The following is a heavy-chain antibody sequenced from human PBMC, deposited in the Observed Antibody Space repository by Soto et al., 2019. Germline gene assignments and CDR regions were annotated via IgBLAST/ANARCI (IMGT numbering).Heavy chain of an antibody. CDR2: IYYSGST. J-gene: IGHJ6*02. CDR1: GGSISSYY. Sequence: SETLSLTCTVSGGSISSYYWSWIRQPPGKGLEWIGYIYYSGSTNYNPSLKSRVTISVDTSKNQFSLKLSSVTAADTAVYYCARGGYRYGYYYYGMDVWGQGTTVTVSS. D-gene: IGHD5-18*01. V-gene: IGHV4-59*01. CDR3: ARGGYRYGYYYYGMDV.